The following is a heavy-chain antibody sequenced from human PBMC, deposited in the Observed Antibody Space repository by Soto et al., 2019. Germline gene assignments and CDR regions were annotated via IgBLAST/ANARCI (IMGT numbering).Heavy chain of an antibody. D-gene: IGHD5-12*01. Sequence: PGGSLRLSCAASGFTFSSYGMHWVRQAPGKGLEWVAVISYDGSNKYYADSVKGRFTISRDNSKNTLYLQMNSLRAEDTAVYYCAKSRMVATFHYFDYWGQGTLVTAPQ. CDR2: ISYDGSNK. CDR1: GFTFSSYG. CDR3: AKSRMVATFHYFDY. J-gene: IGHJ4*02. V-gene: IGHV3-30*18.